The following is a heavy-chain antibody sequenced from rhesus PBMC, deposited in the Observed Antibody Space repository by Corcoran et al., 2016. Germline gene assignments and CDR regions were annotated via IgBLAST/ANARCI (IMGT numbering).Heavy chain of an antibody. J-gene: IGHJ1*01. V-gene: IGHV4S10*01. Sequence: QVQLQESGPGVMKPSETLSLTCAVSGGSISDSYRWSWIRQTPGKGLEWIGYIYGSSMSTNYNPSFKSRCTISKDTSKNQFAWKRSSVTAADTAVYYCAREYCSGGVCYGAYFEVWGQGALVTVSA. D-gene: IGHD2-8*01. CDR1: GGSISDSYR. CDR2: IYGSSMST. CDR3: AREYCSGGVCYGAYFEV.